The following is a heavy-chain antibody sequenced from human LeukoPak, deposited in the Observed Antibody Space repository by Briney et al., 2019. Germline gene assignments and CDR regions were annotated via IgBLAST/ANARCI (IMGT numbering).Heavy chain of an antibody. J-gene: IGHJ4*02. V-gene: IGHV4-38-2*02. D-gene: IGHD5-18*01. Sequence: PSETLSLTCTVSGYSISSGYYWGWIRQPPGKGLEWIGSMYHSGSTYYNPSLKSRVTISVDTSKNQFSLKLSSVTAADTAVYYCARLGSAYSYSHFDYWGRGTLVTVSS. CDR2: MYHSGST. CDR1: GYSISSGYY. CDR3: ARLGSAYSYSHFDY.